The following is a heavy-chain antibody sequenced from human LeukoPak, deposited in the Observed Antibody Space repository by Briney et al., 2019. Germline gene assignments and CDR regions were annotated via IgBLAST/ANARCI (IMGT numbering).Heavy chain of an antibody. CDR3: ARGDYGGNPWNFDY. D-gene: IGHD4-23*01. CDR2: ISSSGDRT. V-gene: IGHV3-23*01. CDR1: GFTFSTYA. Sequence: GGSLSLSGAASGFTFSTYAMSWVRQAPGKGLEWVSSISSSGDRTFYADSVKDRFTISRDNSENTLYLQMSRLRAEDTAVYYCARGDYGGNPWNFDYWGQGTLVTVSS. J-gene: IGHJ4*02.